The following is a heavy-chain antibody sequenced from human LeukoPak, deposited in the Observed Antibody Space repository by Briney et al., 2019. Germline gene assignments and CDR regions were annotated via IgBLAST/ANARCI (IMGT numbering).Heavy chain of an antibody. CDR3: ARGRKYYDILRSQYYFDY. Sequence: PGGSLRLSCAASGFTFSSYGMHWVRQAPGKGLEWVANIKQDGSEKYYVDSVKGRFTISRDNAKNTLYLQMNSLRAEDTAVYYCARGRKYYDILRSQYYFDYWGQGTLVTISS. J-gene: IGHJ4*02. D-gene: IGHD3-9*01. CDR2: IKQDGSEK. V-gene: IGHV3-7*01. CDR1: GFTFSSYG.